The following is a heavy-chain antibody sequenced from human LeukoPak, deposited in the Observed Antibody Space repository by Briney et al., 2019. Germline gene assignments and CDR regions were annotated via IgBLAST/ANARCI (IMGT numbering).Heavy chain of an antibody. D-gene: IGHD2-15*01. Sequence: GGSLRLSCAASGFTFSSYDMHWVRQAPGKGLECVSAFSSYGGGTYYANSVKGRFTISRDNSKNTLYLQMGSLRAEDMAVYYCARGVYIVAFDSWGQGTLVTVSS. J-gene: IGHJ4*02. CDR3: ARGVYIVAFDS. CDR2: FSSYGGGT. V-gene: IGHV3-64*01. CDR1: GFTFSSYD.